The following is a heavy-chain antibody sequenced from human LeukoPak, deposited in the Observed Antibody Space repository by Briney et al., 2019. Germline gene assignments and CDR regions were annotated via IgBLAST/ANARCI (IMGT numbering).Heavy chain of an antibody. CDR2: INPGDSDT. D-gene: IGHD1-26*01. CDR3: ASPRVGATAFDI. Sequence: RGASLLISCKCSGYSLTTYWIGWVRQMPGKGLEYMGIINPGDSDTRYSPSFQGQVTISVDKSISTAYLQWSSLKASDTAMYYCASPRVGATAFDIWGQGTLVTVSS. CDR1: GYSLTTYW. J-gene: IGHJ3*02. V-gene: IGHV5-51*01.